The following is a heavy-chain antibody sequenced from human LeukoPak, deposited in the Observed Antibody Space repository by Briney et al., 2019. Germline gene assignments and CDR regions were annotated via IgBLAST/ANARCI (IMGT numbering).Heavy chain of an antibody. V-gene: IGHV1-2*02. CDR3: AREPGDGGYDNFDY. Sequence: VASGRVSRKASGYTFTGYYMHWVRQAPGQGLEWMGWINPNNGGTHYAQKFQGRATMTRDTSISTAYMELSRLRSDDTAVYYCAREPGDGGYDNFDYWGQGPLVTGTS. J-gene: IGHJ4*02. D-gene: IGHD5-12*01. CDR2: INPNNGGT. CDR1: GYTFTGYY.